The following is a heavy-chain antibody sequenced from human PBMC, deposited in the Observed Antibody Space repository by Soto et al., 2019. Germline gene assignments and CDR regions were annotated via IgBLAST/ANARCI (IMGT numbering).Heavy chain of an antibody. J-gene: IGHJ4*02. CDR2: ISGGSESA. CDR3: AKAHGDYGLSVY. Sequence: PGGSLRLSCAASGFTFSRYAMTWVRQPPGKGLEWVSTISGGSESAYYADSVKGRFTVSRDNSKANLFLQMNSLRAEDTAVYYCAKAHGDYGLSVYWGQGTLVTVSS. D-gene: IGHD4-17*01. CDR1: GFTFSRYA. V-gene: IGHV3-23*01.